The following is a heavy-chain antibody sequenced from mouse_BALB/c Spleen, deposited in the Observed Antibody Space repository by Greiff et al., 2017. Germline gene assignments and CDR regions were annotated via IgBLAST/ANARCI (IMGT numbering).Heavy chain of an antibody. CDR3: ARDQGWYFDV. Sequence: LEESGPGLVKPSQSLSLTCSVTGYSITSGYYWNWIRQFPGNKLEWMGYISYDGSNNYNPSLKNRISITRDTSKNQFFLKLNSVTTEDTATYYCARDQGWYFDVWGAGTTVTVSS. CDR1: GYSITSGYY. J-gene: IGHJ1*01. V-gene: IGHV3-6*02. CDR2: ISYDGSN.